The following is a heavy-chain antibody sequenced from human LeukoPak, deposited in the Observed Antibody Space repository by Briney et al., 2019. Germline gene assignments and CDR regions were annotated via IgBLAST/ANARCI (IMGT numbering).Heavy chain of an antibody. Sequence: PGGSLRLSCAASGFTFSSYWMCWVRQAPGKGLEWVANIKQDGSEKYYVDSVKGRFTISRDNAKNSLYLQMNSLRAEDTAMYYCARVLCSGGSCYSVLYYYMDVWGKGTTVTVSS. D-gene: IGHD2-15*01. V-gene: IGHV3-7*01. CDR3: ARVLCSGGSCYSVLYYYMDV. J-gene: IGHJ6*03. CDR1: GFTFSSYW. CDR2: IKQDGSEK.